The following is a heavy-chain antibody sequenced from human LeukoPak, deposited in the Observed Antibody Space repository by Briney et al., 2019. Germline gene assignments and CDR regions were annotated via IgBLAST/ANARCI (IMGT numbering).Heavy chain of an antibody. J-gene: IGHJ6*03. Sequence: ASETLSLTCTVSGYSISSGYYWGWIRQPPGKGLEWIGSIYHSGSTYYNPSLKSRVTISVDTSKNQFSLKLSSVTAADTAVYYCARGRGKLGGYHHYMDVWGKGTTVTVSS. CDR2: IYHSGST. D-gene: IGHD3-10*01. V-gene: IGHV4-38-2*02. CDR1: GYSISSGYY. CDR3: ARGRGKLGGYHHYMDV.